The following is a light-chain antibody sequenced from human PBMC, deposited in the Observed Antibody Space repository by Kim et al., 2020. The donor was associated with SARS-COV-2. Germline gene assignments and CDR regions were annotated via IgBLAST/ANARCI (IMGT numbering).Light chain of an antibody. J-gene: IGLJ3*02. CDR1: KLGDKY. CDR2: QDS. CDR3: QAWDSSTGV. V-gene: IGLV3-1*01. Sequence: GSPGQTASITCPGDKLGDKYACWYQQKPGQSPVLVIYQDSKRPSGIPERFSGSNSGNTATLTISGTQAMDEADYYCQAWDSSTGVFGGGTQLTVL.